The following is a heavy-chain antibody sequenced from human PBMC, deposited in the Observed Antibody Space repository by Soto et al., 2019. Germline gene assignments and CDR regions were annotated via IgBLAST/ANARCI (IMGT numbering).Heavy chain of an antibody. D-gene: IGHD1-26*01. V-gene: IGHV4-4*02. CDR1: GDSISSYNW. Sequence: SETLSLTCAVSGDSISSYNWWSWVRPPPGEGLEWIGEIYHSGTANYNPSLKSRVTISVDESKNQFSLKLTSVTAADTAVYYCARKLGAIDYWGQGTLVTVSS. CDR2: IYHSGTA. CDR3: ARKLGAIDY. J-gene: IGHJ4*02.